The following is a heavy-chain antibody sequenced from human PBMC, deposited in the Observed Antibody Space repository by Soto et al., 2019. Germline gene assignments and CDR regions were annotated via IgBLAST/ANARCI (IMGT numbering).Heavy chain of an antibody. Sequence: QVQLVQSGAEVKKPGSSVKVSCKASGGTLSRFGINWVRQAPGQGLEWMGGIIPLFGITEYAQRLQGRVTLTADESTSTDDMEVTMLRPDGTAMYYCARSERRVLSYGQVLSNYSYVMDVWGQGTTVTVSS. D-gene: IGHD5-18*01. J-gene: IGHJ6*02. CDR2: IIPLFGIT. V-gene: IGHV1-69*01. CDR3: ARSERRVLSYGQVLSNYSYVMDV. CDR1: GGTLSRFG.